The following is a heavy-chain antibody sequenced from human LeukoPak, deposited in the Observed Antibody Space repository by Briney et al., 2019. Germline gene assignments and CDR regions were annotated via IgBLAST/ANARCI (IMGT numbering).Heavy chain of an antibody. Sequence: GGSLRLSCAASGFTFSSYAMSWVRQAPGKGLEWVSVIYSGGSTYYADSVKGRFTISRDNSKNTLYLQMNSLRAEDTAVYYCARDGYSGYDPTGLFDYWGQGTLVIVSS. V-gene: IGHV3-53*01. CDR2: IYSGGST. J-gene: IGHJ4*02. CDR3: ARDGYSGYDPTGLFDY. CDR1: GFTFSSYA. D-gene: IGHD5-12*01.